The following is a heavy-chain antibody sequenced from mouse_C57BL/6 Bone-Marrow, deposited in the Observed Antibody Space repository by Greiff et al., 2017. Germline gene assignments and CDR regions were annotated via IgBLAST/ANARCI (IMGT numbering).Heavy chain of an antibody. J-gene: IGHJ3*01. CDR3: ARENGNYEIAY. CDR2: ILRGSGST. V-gene: IGHV1-9*01. D-gene: IGHD2-1*01. Sequence: QVQLQQSGAELMKPGASVKLSCTASGYTFTGYWIAWVQQTPGHGLEWIGEILRGSGSTNYNEKFKGKATFTADTSSNTAYMQLSSLTTEDSAIYCCARENGNYEIAYWGQGTLVTVSA. CDR1: GYTFTGYW.